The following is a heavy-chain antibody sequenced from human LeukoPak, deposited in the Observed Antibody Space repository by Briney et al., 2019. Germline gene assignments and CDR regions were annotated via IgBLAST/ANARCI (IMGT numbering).Heavy chain of an antibody. CDR3: ARREMATKAMGAFDI. Sequence: ASVKVSCKASGYTFTSYGISWVRQAPGQGLEWMGWISAYNGNTNYAQKLQGRVTITADKSTSTAYMELSSLRSEDTAVYYCARREMATKAMGAFDIWGQGTMVTVSS. J-gene: IGHJ3*02. CDR2: ISAYNGNT. V-gene: IGHV1-18*01. D-gene: IGHD5-24*01. CDR1: GYTFTSYG.